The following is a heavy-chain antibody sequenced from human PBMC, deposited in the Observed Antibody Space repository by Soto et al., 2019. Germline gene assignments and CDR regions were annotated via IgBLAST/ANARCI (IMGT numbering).Heavy chain of an antibody. V-gene: IGHV4-59*08. Sequence: SETLSLTCTVSGGSISSYYWSWIRQPPGKGLEWIGYIYYSGSTNYNPSLKSRVTISVDTSKNQFSLKLSSVTAADTAVYYCARIWSGYSDYYYYYMDVWGKGTTVTVSS. CDR3: ARIWSGYSDYYYYYMDV. J-gene: IGHJ6*03. D-gene: IGHD3-3*01. CDR1: GGSISSYY. CDR2: IYYSGST.